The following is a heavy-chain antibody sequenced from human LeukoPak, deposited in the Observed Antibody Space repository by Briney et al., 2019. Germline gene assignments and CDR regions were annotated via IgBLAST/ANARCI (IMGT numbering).Heavy chain of an antibody. CDR3: ATGFVFGEWELLDY. CDR1: GYTLTELS. J-gene: IGHJ4*02. Sequence: WASVKVSCKVSGYTLTELSMHWVRQAPGKGLEWMGGFDPEDGETIYAQKFQGRVTMTEDTSTDTAYMELSSLRSEDTAVYYCATGFVFGEWELLDYWGQGTLVTVSS. D-gene: IGHD1-26*01. V-gene: IGHV1-24*01. CDR2: FDPEDGET.